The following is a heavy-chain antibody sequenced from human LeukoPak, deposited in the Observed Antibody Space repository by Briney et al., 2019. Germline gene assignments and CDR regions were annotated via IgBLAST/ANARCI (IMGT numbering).Heavy chain of an antibody. CDR3: AGDGGGANIGLFGDY. CDR2: ISYDGSNK. J-gene: IGHJ4*02. D-gene: IGHD3-10*02. CDR1: GFTFSSYA. Sequence: GGSLRLSCAASGFTFSSYAMHWVRQAPGKGLEWVAVISYDGSNKYYADSVKGRFTLSRDNSKNTLYLQMNSLRAEDTAVYYCAGDGGGANIGLFGDYWGQGTLVTVSS. V-gene: IGHV3-30*04.